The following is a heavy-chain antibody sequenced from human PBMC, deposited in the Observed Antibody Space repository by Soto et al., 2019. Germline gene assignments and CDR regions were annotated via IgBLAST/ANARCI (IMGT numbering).Heavy chain of an antibody. V-gene: IGHV5-51*01. CDR3: ARHQRDDASRKIDC. Sequence: GESLKISCEGSGYSFTSNWIGWVRQMPGKGLEWMGIINPADSDIKYSPSFQGQVTISADKSIGTAYLQWSSLKASDTAMYYCARHQRDDASRKIDCWGQGTLVTVSS. CDR2: INPADSDI. J-gene: IGHJ4*02. D-gene: IGHD3-16*01. CDR1: GYSFTSNW.